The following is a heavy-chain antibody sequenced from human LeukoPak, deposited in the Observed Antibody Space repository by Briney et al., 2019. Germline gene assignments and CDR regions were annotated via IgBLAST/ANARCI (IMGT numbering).Heavy chain of an antibody. CDR2: IYYSGST. Sequence: PSETLSLTCTVSGGSISSYYWSWIRQPPGKGLEWIGYIYYSGSTNYNPSLKSRVTISVDTSKNQFSLKLSSVTAAGTAVYYCARVSCSSTSCYPGFDYWGQGTLVTVSS. J-gene: IGHJ4*02. V-gene: IGHV4-59*01. D-gene: IGHD2-2*01. CDR1: GGSISSYY. CDR3: ARVSCSSTSCYPGFDY.